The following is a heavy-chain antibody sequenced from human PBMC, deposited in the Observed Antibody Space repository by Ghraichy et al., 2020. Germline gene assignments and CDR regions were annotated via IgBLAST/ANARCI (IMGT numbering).Heavy chain of an antibody. CDR2: IYSGGST. Sequence: GGSLRLSCAASGFTVSSNYMSWVRQAPGKGLEWVSVIYSGGSTYYADSVKGRFTISRDNSKNTLYLQMNSLRAEDTAVYYCARLGRDYGGYFDYWGQGTLVTVSS. CDR3: ARLGRDYGGYFDY. V-gene: IGHV3-66*04. D-gene: IGHD4-23*01. J-gene: IGHJ4*02. CDR1: GFTVSSNY.